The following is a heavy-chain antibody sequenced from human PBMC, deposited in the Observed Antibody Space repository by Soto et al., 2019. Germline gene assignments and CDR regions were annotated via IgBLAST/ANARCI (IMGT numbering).Heavy chain of an antibody. CDR1: GGSFSGYY. J-gene: IGHJ4*02. Sequence: SETLSLTCAVYGGSFSGYYWSWIRQPPGKGLEWIGEINHSGSTNYNPSLKSRVTISVDTSKNQFSLKLSSVTAADTAVYYCARAVTFGGVIVSRPFDYWGQGTLVTVSS. CDR2: INHSGST. V-gene: IGHV4-34*01. CDR3: ARAVTFGGVIVSRPFDY. D-gene: IGHD3-16*02.